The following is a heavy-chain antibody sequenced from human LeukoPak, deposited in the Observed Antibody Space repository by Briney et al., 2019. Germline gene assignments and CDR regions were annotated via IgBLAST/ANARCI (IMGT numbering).Heavy chain of an antibody. CDR1: GYTFTCYG. V-gene: IGHV1-18*01. J-gene: IGHJ2*01. CDR2: ISAYNGNT. D-gene: IGHD6-13*01. CDR3: ARDGEPYSSSWYRYYWYFDL. Sequence: ASVKFSCKASGYTFTCYGISWVRQAPGQGLEWMGWISAYNGNTNYAQKFQGRVTITADKSTSTAYMELSSLRSEDTAVYYCARDGEPYSSSWYRYYWYFDLWGRGTLVTVSS.